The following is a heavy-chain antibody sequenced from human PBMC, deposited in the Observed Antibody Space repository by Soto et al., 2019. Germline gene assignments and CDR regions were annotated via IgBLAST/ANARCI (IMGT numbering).Heavy chain of an antibody. V-gene: IGHV3-48*02. CDR1: GFTFSSYS. Sequence: GGSLRLSCAASGFTFSSYSMNWVRQAPGKGLEWVSYISSSSSTIYYADSVKGRFTISRDNAKNSLYLQMNSLRDEDTAVYYCARAEYSYGQDYFDYWGQGTLVTVSS. CDR3: ARAEYSYGQDYFDY. J-gene: IGHJ4*02. D-gene: IGHD5-18*01. CDR2: ISSSSSTI.